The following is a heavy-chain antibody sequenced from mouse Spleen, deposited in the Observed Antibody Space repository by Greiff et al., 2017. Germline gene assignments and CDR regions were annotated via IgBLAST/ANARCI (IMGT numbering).Heavy chain of an antibody. V-gene: IGHV5-9-1*02. J-gene: IGHJ1*03. CDR1: GFTFSSYA. D-gene: IGHD2-5*01. CDR2: ISSGGDYI. CDR3: SRGDSNYVYFDV. Sequence: EVQLVESGEGLVKPGGSLKLSCAASGFTFSSYAMSWVRQTPEKRLEWVAYISSGGDYIYYADTVKGRFTISRDNARNTLYLQMSSLKSEDTAMYYCSRGDSNYVYFDVWGTGTTVTVSS.